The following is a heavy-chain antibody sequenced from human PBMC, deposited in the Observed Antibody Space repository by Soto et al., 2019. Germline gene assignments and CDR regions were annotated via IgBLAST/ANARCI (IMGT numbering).Heavy chain of an antibody. D-gene: IGHD1-1*01. CDR3: ARAVVGTCKNWSEP. CDR2: IYWSGGT. J-gene: IGHJ5*02. CDR1: EGTMGGFG. V-gene: IGHV4-59*01. Sequence: LVTLLLRITVAEGTMGGFGCSWIMQNPGKGLEWIGYIYWSGGTNYNPSHKSRVTISVDTSKNQLSLKRSSVTAADTAIYYYARAVVGTCKNWSEPLRQGILVTVS.